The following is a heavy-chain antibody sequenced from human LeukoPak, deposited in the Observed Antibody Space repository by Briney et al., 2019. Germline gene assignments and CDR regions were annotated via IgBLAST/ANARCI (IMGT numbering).Heavy chain of an antibody. V-gene: IGHV1-18*01. CDR2: ISAYNGNA. Sequence: ASVKVSCKASGYTFTSYGISWVRQAPGQGLEWMGWISAYNGNANYAQKLQGRVTMTTDTSTSTAYMELRSLRSDDTAVYYCARGGLRFLEWFPYSGGLYYGMDVWGQGTTVTVSS. CDR1: GYTFTSYG. J-gene: IGHJ6*02. D-gene: IGHD3-3*01. CDR3: ARGGLRFLEWFPYSGGLYYGMDV.